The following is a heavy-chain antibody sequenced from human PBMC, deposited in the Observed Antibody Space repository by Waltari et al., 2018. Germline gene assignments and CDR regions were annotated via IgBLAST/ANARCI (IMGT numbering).Heavy chain of an antibody. CDR2: INHSGST. J-gene: IGHJ3*02. CDR3: ARGGGIAVAGTSAFDI. Sequence: QVQLQQWGAGLLKPSETLSLTCAVYGGSFSGYYWSWIRQPPGKGLEWIGEINHSGSTTHNPSLKSRVTISVDTSKNQFSLKLSSVTAADTAVYYCARGGGIAVAGTSAFDIWGQGTMVTVSS. CDR1: GGSFSGYY. V-gene: IGHV4-34*01. D-gene: IGHD6-19*01.